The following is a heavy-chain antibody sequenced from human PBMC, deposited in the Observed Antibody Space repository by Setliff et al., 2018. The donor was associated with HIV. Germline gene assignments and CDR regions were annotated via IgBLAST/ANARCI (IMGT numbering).Heavy chain of an antibody. CDR1: GGSISTNYY. D-gene: IGHD2-2*01. Sequence: SETLSLTCTVSGGSISTNYYWGWIRQPPGKGLDWIGSIYHSGSTYYNPSLKSRVTISVDTSKNQFSLELSSVTAADTAIFYCARHSGGDQLLREFDYWGQGTPVTVSS. CDR3: ARHSGGDQLLREFDY. CDR2: IYHSGST. J-gene: IGHJ4*02. V-gene: IGHV4-38-2*02.